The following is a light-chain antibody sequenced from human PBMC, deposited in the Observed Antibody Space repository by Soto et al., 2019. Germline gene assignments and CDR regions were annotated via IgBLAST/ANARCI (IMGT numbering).Light chain of an antibody. V-gene: IGKV3-15*01. J-gene: IGKJ1*01. CDR3: QQYNNWPRT. Sequence: EIVMTQSPATLSVSPGERATLSCRASQSIGSDLVWYQQKPGQAPRLLIYGAYTRATGIPARFSGSGSGTEFTLTISSLQSEDFAVYYCQQYNNWPRTFGQGTKVEIK. CDR2: GAY. CDR1: QSIGSD.